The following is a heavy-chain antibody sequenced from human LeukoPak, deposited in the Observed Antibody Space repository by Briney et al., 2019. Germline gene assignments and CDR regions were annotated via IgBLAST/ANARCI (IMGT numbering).Heavy chain of an antibody. V-gene: IGHV3-30*04. Sequence: GGSLRLSCAASGFTFSSYAMHWVRQAPGKGLEWVAVISYDGSNKYYADSVKGRFTISRDNSKNTLYLQMNSLRAEDTAVYYCARDLGPVATAGTEFDYWGQGTPVTVSS. J-gene: IGHJ4*02. CDR2: ISYDGSNK. CDR1: GFTFSSYA. D-gene: IGHD6-13*01. CDR3: ARDLGPVATAGTEFDY.